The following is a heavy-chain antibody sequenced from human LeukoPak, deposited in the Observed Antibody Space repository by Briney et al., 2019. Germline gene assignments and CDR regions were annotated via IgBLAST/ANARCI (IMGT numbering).Heavy chain of an antibody. V-gene: IGHV3-30-3*01. J-gene: IGHJ4*02. CDR1: GFTFSSYA. CDR3: ARDPNQLYYFDY. D-gene: IGHD5-24*01. CDR2: TSYEGTDK. Sequence: GGSLRLSCTASGFTFSSYAMHWVRQAPGKGLEWLALTSYEGTDKYYADSVKGRFTISRDNSKNTLYLQMNSLRAEDTAVYYCARDPNQLYYFDYWGQGTLATVSS.